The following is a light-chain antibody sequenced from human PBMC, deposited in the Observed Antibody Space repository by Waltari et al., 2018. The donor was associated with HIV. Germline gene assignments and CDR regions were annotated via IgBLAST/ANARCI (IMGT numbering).Light chain of an antibody. J-gene: IGLJ2*01. CDR2: EVS. CDR1: SSDVDGYKY. CDR3: SSYAGSNNFGV. Sequence: QSALTQPPSASGSPGQSVTISCTGTSSDVDGYKYVSWYQQHPGKAPKLMIYEVSKRPSGVPDRFSSSKSGNTASLTVSGLQAEDEADYYCSSYAGSNNFGVFGGGTKLTVL. V-gene: IGLV2-8*01.